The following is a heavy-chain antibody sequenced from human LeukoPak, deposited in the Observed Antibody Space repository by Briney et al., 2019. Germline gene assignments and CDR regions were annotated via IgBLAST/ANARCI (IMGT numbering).Heavy chain of an antibody. V-gene: IGHV4-59*08. CDR2: IYYSGST. CDR1: GGSISSYY. Sequence: KSSETLSLTCTVSGGSISSYYWSWIRQPPGKGLEWIGYIYYSGSTNYNPSLKSRVTISVDTSKNQFSLTLSSVTAADTAVYYCARLSKQLTTGNPFDIWGQRTMVTLSS. D-gene: IGHD6-13*01. J-gene: IGHJ3*02. CDR3: ARLSKQLTTGNPFDI.